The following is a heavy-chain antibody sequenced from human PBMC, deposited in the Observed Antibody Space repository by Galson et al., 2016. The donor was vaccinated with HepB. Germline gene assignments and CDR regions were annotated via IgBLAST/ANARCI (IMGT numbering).Heavy chain of an antibody. Sequence: ETLSLTCAVSGDSIRSSSYYWGWIRQSPGKGLEWIGTVYYTGTTYNNPSLRNRITISVDTSENQFSLQLNSVTAADTAVYCCARTHYDFWSGTNYNFFDPWGQGSLVTVSS. CDR1: GDSIRSSSYY. CDR3: ARTHYDFWSGTNYNFFDP. V-gene: IGHV4-39*01. D-gene: IGHD3-3*01. J-gene: IGHJ5*02. CDR2: VYYTGTT.